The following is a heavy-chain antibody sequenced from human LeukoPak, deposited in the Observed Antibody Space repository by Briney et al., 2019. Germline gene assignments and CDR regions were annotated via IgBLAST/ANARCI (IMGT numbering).Heavy chain of an antibody. Sequence: PGGSLRLSCAASGFTLSTYDMHWVRQAPGKGLEWVAMMSYDGKSEHYGDSVKGRFAMSRDNSNNALHLQMNSLRAEDTAVYYCARDLYGSGWYNYFDPWGQGALVTVSS. CDR3: ARDLYGSGWYNYFDP. CDR1: GFTLSTYD. D-gene: IGHD6-19*01. J-gene: IGHJ5*02. V-gene: IGHV3-30*03. CDR2: MSYDGKSE.